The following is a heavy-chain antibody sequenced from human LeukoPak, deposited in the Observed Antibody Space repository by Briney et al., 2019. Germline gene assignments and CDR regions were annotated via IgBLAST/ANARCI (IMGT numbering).Heavy chain of an antibody. D-gene: IGHD3-16*01. CDR2: INRNSSGT. J-gene: IGHJ4*02. V-gene: IGHV1-2*02. Sequence: VASEKVSFKASGYTVTGYYVHWVRQAPGQRLEWVAWINRNSSGTTYAQRFQGRVTTTTETSISTLYMELISLRYDDTAVYYCVRGLGAPNYFDYWGQGTLVTVSS. CDR3: VRGLGAPNYFDY. CDR1: GYTVTGYY.